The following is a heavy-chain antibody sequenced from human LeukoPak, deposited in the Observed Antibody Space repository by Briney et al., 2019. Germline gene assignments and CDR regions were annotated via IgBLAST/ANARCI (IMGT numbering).Heavy chain of an antibody. Sequence: SETLSLTCTVSGGSISGHYWSWIRQPPGKGLDWIGHIYYTGVINYYPSLKSRVTMLVDTSKNQFSLKVTSVTAADTAVYYCARLTRLAPVGTTYYHSLDVWGQGATVTVSS. CDR2: IYYTGVI. CDR3: ARLTRLAPVGTTYYHSLDV. CDR1: GGSISGHY. V-gene: IGHV4-59*08. J-gene: IGHJ6*02. D-gene: IGHD2-2*01.